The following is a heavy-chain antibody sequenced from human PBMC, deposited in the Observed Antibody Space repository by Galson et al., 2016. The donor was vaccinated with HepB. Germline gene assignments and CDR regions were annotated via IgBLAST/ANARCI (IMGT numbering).Heavy chain of an antibody. CDR3: ARAESWGAGGGSFQLDC. V-gene: IGHV3-30*04. Sequence: SLRLSCAASGFSFRNYAMHWVRQAPGKGLEWVAVMSYDGRRIYYADSVKGRLTISRDNSKNTLFLQLNSLRPDDTAVYYCARAESWGAGGGSFQLDCWGQGTLGTVPS. J-gene: IGHJ4*02. CDR2: MSYDGRRI. D-gene: IGHD7-27*01. CDR1: GFSFRNYA.